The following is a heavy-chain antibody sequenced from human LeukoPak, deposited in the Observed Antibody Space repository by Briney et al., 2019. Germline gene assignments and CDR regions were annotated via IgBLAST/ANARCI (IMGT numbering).Heavy chain of an antibody. J-gene: IGHJ4*02. CDR2: IYYSGST. CDR1: GGSISSYY. Sequence: PSETLSLTCTVSGGSISSYYWSWIRQPPRKGLEWVGHIYYSGSTNDNPSLKSRVTISVDTSKNQFSLKLSSVTAADTAVYYCARGRGWLQSTPFDYWGRGTLVTVSS. V-gene: IGHV4-59*01. CDR3: ARGRGWLQSTPFDY. D-gene: IGHD5-24*01.